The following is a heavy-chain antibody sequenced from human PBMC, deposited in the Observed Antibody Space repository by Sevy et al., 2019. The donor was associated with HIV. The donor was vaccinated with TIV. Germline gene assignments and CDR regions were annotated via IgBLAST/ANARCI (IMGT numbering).Heavy chain of an antibody. CDR3: ARDRGIAVAGHFDY. CDR2: ISAYNGNT. Sequence: ASVKVSCKASGYTYTNYGISWVRQAPGQGLEWMGWISAYNGNTNYAQRLQGRVTMTTDTSTSTDYMELRSRRADDTAVYYCARDRGIAVAGHFDYWGQGTLVTVSS. CDR1: GYTYTNYG. J-gene: IGHJ4*02. D-gene: IGHD6-19*01. V-gene: IGHV1-18*04.